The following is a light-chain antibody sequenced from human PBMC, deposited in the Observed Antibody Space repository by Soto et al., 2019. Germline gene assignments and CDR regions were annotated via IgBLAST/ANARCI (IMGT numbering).Light chain of an antibody. Sequence: EIVLTQSPATLSLSPGEGASLSCRASQNISTYLAWYQQRPGQVPRLLIYGVSKRAPAIPPRFSGSGSGTDFTLTISSLEPEDFAVYYCQQRSNWPPRLTFGGGTKVEIK. J-gene: IGKJ4*01. CDR1: QNISTY. CDR2: GVS. CDR3: QQRSNWPPRLT. V-gene: IGKV3-11*01.